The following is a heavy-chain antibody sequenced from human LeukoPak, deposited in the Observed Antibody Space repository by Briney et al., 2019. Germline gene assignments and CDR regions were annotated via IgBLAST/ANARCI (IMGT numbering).Heavy chain of an antibody. CDR1: GFTFSSYA. V-gene: IGHV3-23*01. J-gene: IGHJ3*02. CDR2: ISGSGGST. CDR3: AKEYYDFWSGYYPDCAFDI. Sequence: GGSLSLSCAASGFTFSSYAMSWVRQAPGKGLEWVSAISGSGGSTYYADSVKGRFTISRDNSKNTLYLQMNSLRAEDTAVYYCAKEYYDFWSGYYPDCAFDIWGQGTMVTVSS. D-gene: IGHD3-3*01.